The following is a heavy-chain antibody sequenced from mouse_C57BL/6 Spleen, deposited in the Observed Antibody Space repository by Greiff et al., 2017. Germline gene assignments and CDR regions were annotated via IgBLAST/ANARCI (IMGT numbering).Heavy chain of an antibody. D-gene: IGHD5-1*01. CDR1: GYTFTSYW. CDR3: ARDEYVFWFAY. J-gene: IGHJ3*01. V-gene: IGHV1-53*01. CDR2: INPSNGGT. Sequence: QVQLQQPGTELVKPGASVKLSCKASGYTFTSYWMPWVQPRPGQGLEWIGNINPSNGGTNYNEKFKSKVTLTVDKSSSTAYMQLSSLTSEDSAVDYCARDEYVFWFAYWGQGTLVTVSA.